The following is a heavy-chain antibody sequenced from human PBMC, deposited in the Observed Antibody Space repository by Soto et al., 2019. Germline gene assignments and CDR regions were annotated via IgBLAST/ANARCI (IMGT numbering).Heavy chain of an antibody. CDR2: ISYDGSNK. CDR3: ARETKTIIGYYYDMDV. Sequence: GGSLRLSCAASGFTFISHGMHWVRQAPGKGLEWVAVISYDGSNKYYADSVKGRFTISRDNSKNTLYLQMNSLRAEDTAAYYCARETKTIIGYYYDMDVWGQGTTVTVSS. V-gene: IGHV3-30-3*01. CDR1: GFTFISHG. J-gene: IGHJ6*02.